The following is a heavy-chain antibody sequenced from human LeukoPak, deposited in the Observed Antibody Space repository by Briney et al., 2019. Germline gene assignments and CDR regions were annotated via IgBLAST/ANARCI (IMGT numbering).Heavy chain of an antibody. V-gene: IGHV3-73*01. Sequence: GGSLRLSCAASGFSFSGSAMDWVRQASGKGLEWVGHIRSKPNNFATAYAASVKGTFTIYRDNTKHSLYLQMNSLRGEDTAVYYCARVAKYYYGSETYYFFEHWGQGTPVTASS. J-gene: IGHJ4*02. CDR2: IRSKPNNFAT. CDR1: GFSFSGSA. D-gene: IGHD3-10*01. CDR3: ARVAKYYYGSETYYFFEH.